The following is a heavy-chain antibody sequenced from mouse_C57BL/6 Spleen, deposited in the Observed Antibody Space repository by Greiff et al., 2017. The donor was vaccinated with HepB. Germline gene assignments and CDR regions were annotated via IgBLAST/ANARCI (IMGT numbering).Heavy chain of an antibody. Sequence: EVQGVESGGGLVQPGGSLKLSCAASGFTFSDYYMYWVRQTPGKRLEWVAYISNGGGSTYYPDTVKGRFTISRDNAKNTLYLHMSRLKSEDTAMYYCARHGGDYWGQGTSVTVSS. V-gene: IGHV5-12*01. CDR1: GFTFSDYY. J-gene: IGHJ4*01. CDR3: ARHGGDY. CDR2: ISNGGGST.